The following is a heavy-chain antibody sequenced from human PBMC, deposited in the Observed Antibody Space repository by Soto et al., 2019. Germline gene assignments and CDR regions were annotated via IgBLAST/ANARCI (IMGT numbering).Heavy chain of an antibody. V-gene: IGHV3-15*05. J-gene: IGHJ4*02. Sequence: TLRLSCTGSGFIFGDAWLSWVRQAPGKGLEWVARVTRRTDGETTDYAAPVTGRFTISRDVSKPTVYLQMNSLKIEDTGIYYCVAGSPFEYWGQGTLVTVSS. CDR1: GFIFGDAW. D-gene: IGHD1-26*01. CDR2: VTRRTDGETT. CDR3: VAGSPFEY.